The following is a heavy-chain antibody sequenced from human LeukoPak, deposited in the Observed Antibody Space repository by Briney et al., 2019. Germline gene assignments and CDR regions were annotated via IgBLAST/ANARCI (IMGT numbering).Heavy chain of an antibody. CDR1: GFTFSSYW. D-gene: IGHD2-2*01. CDR2: IKQDGSEK. V-gene: IGHV3-7*01. CDR3: ARGDIVVVPAAMDFQH. J-gene: IGHJ1*01. Sequence: GGSLRLSCAASGFTFSSYWMSWVRQAPGKGLEWVANIKQDGSEKYYVDSVKGRFTISRDNAKNSLYLQMNSLRAEDTAVYYCARGDIVVVPAAMDFQHWGQGTLVTVSS.